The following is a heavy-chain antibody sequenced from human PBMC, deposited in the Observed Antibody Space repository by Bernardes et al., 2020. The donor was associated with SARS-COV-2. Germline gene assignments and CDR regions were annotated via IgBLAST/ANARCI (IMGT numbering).Heavy chain of an antibody. J-gene: IGHJ4*02. CDR1: GFTFSSYS. V-gene: IGHV3-21*01. CDR2: ISTAGTYI. CDR3: ARVDHTNLYFFDS. D-gene: IGHD2-8*01. Sequence: GGSLRLSCGTSGFTFSSYSLNWVRQAPGKGLEWVSSISTAGTYISYADSVRGRFTISRDNARNSLYLQMGSLRAEDTAVYYCARVDHTNLYFFDSWGQGNLVTVSS.